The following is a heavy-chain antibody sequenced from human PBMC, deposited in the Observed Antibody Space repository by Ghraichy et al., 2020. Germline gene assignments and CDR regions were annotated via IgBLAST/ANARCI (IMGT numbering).Heavy chain of an antibody. Sequence: SQTLSLTCAISGDSVSSNSDAWYWIRQSPSRGLECLGITYYTTKWYNDYAISVKTLITINPDTSENQFSLQLSSVIPEDTAIYYCARGRNSAFDLWAQGTMDIVSS. J-gene: IGHJ3*01. D-gene: IGHD4-23*01. CDR3: ARGRNSAFDL. CDR1: GDSVSSNSDA. V-gene: IGHV6-1*01. CDR2: TYYTTKWYN.